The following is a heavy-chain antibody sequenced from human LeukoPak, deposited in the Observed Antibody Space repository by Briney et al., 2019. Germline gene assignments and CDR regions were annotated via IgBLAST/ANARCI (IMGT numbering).Heavy chain of an antibody. Sequence: GGSLRLSCAASGFTFSSYSMNWVRQAPGKGLEWASSISSSSSYIYYADSVKGRFTISRDNAKNPLYLQMNSLRAEDTAVYYCAPLGVQGVLDYWGQGTLVTVSS. V-gene: IGHV3-21*01. CDR1: GFTFSSYS. CDR2: ISSSSSYI. D-gene: IGHD3-10*01. CDR3: APLGVQGVLDY. J-gene: IGHJ4*02.